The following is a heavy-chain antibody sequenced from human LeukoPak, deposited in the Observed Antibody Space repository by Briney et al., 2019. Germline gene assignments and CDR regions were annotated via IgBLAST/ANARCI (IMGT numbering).Heavy chain of an antibody. D-gene: IGHD1-26*01. V-gene: IGHV4-61*05. CDR3: ASGGRGELLFDY. J-gene: IGHJ4*02. CDR2: IYTSGST. Sequence: SETLSLTCTVSGGSISSSSYYWSWIRQSPGKGLEWIGYIYTSGSTNYNPSLKSRVTISVDTSKNQFSLKLSSVTAADTAVYYCASGGRGELLFDYWGQGTLVTVSS. CDR1: GGSISSSSYY.